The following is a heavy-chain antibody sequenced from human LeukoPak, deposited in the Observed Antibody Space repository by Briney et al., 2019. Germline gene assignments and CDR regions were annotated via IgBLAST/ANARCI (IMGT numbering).Heavy chain of an antibody. J-gene: IGHJ6*02. CDR1: GGSISSYY. CDR3: ARSPPTYCSGGSCYYYGMDV. D-gene: IGHD2-15*01. CDR2: IYYSGST. Sequence: SETLSLTCTVPGGSISSYYWSWIRQPPGKGLEWIGYIYYSGSTNYNPSLKSRVTISVDTSKNQFSLKLSSATAADTAVYYCARSPPTYCSGGSCYYYGMDVWGQGTTVTVSS. V-gene: IGHV4-59*08.